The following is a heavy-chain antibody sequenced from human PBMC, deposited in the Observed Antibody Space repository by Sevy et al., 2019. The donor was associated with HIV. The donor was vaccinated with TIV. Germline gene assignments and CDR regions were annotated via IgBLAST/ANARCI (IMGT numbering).Heavy chain of an antibody. CDR2: IIPIFGTA. CDR1: GGTFSSYA. D-gene: IGHD2-2*01. CDR3: ARDRVHHIVVVPAATGLYYYGMVV. V-gene: IGHV1-69*13. J-gene: IGHJ6*02. Sequence: ASVKVSCKASGGTFSSYAISWVRQAPGQGLEWMGGIIPIFGTANYAQKFQGRVTITADESTSTAYMELSSLRSEDTAVYYCARDRVHHIVVVPAATGLYYYGMVVWGQGTTVTASS.